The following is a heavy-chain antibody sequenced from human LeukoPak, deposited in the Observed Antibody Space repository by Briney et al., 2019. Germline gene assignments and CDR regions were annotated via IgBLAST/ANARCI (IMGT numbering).Heavy chain of an antibody. J-gene: IGHJ3*02. CDR3: ARIGNPFGFDI. Sequence: GGSLRLSCAASGFTFNNFWMAWVRQAPGKGLEWVANIKEDGSEKYYVDSVKGRFTISRDNARKSLFLQMSSLRAEDTAVYYCARIGNPFGFDIWGQGTMVTVSS. CDR2: IKEDGSEK. D-gene: IGHD1-14*01. V-gene: IGHV3-7*01. CDR1: GFTFNNFW.